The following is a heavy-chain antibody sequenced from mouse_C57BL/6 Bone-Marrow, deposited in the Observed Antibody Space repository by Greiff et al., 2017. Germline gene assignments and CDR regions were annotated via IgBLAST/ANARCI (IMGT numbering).Heavy chain of an antibody. J-gene: IGHJ4*01. CDR3: TTWGWLQDYAMDY. V-gene: IGHV14-1*01. D-gene: IGHD2-3*01. CDR1: GFNIKDYY. CDR2: IDPEDGDT. Sequence: DVKLVESGAELVRPGASVKLSCTASGFNIKDYYMHWVKQRPEQGLEWIGRIDPEDGDTEYAPKFQGKATMTADTSSNTAYLQLSSLTSEDTAVYYCTTWGWLQDYAMDYWGQGTSVTVSS.